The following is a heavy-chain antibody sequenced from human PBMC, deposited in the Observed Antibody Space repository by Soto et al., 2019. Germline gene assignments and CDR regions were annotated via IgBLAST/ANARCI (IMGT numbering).Heavy chain of an antibody. CDR2: INHSGST. J-gene: IGHJ6*02. CDR3: ARGLGAYYCYYYGMDV. CDR1: GGSFSGYY. Sequence: SETLSLTCAVYGGSFSGYYWSWIRQPPGKGLEWIGEINHSGSTNYNPSLKSRVTISVDTSKNQFPLKLSSVTAADTAVYYCARGLGAYYCYYYGMDVWGQGTTVTVSS. V-gene: IGHV4-34*01.